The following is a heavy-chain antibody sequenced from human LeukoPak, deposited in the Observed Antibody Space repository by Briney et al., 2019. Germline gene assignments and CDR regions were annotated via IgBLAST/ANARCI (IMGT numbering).Heavy chain of an antibody. Sequence: GGFLRLSCAASGFTFSAYWINWVRQAPGKGLEWVANIKRDGSEKYYAGSVKGRFTISRDNGKNSLYLQMNSLRAEDTAVYYCARTPADWGYFDYWGQGALVTVSS. J-gene: IGHJ4*02. CDR2: IKRDGSEK. CDR1: GFTFSAYW. CDR3: ARTPADWGYFDY. D-gene: IGHD7-27*01. V-gene: IGHV3-7*05.